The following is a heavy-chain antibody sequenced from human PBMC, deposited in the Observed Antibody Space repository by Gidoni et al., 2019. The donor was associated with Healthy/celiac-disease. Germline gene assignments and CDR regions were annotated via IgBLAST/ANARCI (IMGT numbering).Heavy chain of an antibody. Sequence: QVQLVQSGAEVKKPGASVQVSCKASGYSFTGYYLHWVRQAPGQGLGWMGWINPNSGGTNYAQKFQGRGTMTRDTSISTAYMELSRLRSDDTAVYYCARDRGAVTTQYPGAGMDVWGQGTTVTVSS. V-gene: IGHV1-2*02. D-gene: IGHD2-2*01. CDR3: ARDRGAVTTQYPGAGMDV. CDR1: GYSFTGYY. J-gene: IGHJ6*02. CDR2: INPNSGGT.